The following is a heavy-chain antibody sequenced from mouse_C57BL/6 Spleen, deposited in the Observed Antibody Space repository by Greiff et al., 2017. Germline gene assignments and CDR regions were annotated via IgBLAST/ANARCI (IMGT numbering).Heavy chain of an antibody. J-gene: IGHJ1*03. CDR2: IDPFDSYT. Sequence: QVQLQQPGAELVMPGASVKLSCKASGYTFTSYWMHWVKQRPGQGLEWIGEIDPFDSYTNYNQKFKGKSTLTVDKSSSTAYMQLSSLTSEDSAVYYCARTGTYWYFDVWGTGTTVTVSS. CDR1: GYTFTSYW. CDR3: ARTGTYWYFDV. D-gene: IGHD4-1*01. V-gene: IGHV1-69*01.